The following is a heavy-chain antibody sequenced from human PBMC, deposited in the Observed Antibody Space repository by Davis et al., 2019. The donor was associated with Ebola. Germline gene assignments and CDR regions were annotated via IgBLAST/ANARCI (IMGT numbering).Heavy chain of an antibody. Sequence: SETLSLTRTVSGGSISTHYWSWIRQPPGKGLEWIGYIYYSGSTTYNPSLRSRVAISVDTSKTQFSLKVSSVTAADTAVYYCARADGDYVHFDYWGQGILVTVSS. J-gene: IGHJ4*02. D-gene: IGHD4-17*01. CDR2: IYYSGST. CDR1: GGSISTHY. V-gene: IGHV4-59*11. CDR3: ARADGDYVHFDY.